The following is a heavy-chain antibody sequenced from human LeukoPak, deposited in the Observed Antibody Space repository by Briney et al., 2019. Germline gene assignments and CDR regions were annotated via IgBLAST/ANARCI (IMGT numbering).Heavy chain of an antibody. CDR1: GFTFSNYW. Sequence: PGGSLRLSCAASGFTFSNYWMFWVRQAPGKGLVWVSHIKGDGGTTSYAESVKGRFTISRDNAKNTLSLQMSSLRVEDTAVYYCTTGIGNYYYYWGQGTLVTVAS. V-gene: IGHV3-74*01. CDR2: IKGDGGTT. CDR3: TTGIGNYYYY. J-gene: IGHJ4*02. D-gene: IGHD3-10*01.